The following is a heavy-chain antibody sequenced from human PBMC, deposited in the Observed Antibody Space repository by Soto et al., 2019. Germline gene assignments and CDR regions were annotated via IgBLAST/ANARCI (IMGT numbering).Heavy chain of an antibody. CDR2: INPSGGST. D-gene: IGHD3-9*01. J-gene: IGHJ6*02. CDR1: GYTFTSYY. Sequence: ASVKVSCKASGYTFTSYYMYWVRQAPGQGLEWMGIINPSGGSTSHAQKFQDRVTMTRDTSTSTVYMELSSLRSEDTAVYYCARGRDILTGSYYYYGMDVWCQGTTVTVSS. V-gene: IGHV1-46*01. CDR3: ARGRDILTGSYYYYGMDV.